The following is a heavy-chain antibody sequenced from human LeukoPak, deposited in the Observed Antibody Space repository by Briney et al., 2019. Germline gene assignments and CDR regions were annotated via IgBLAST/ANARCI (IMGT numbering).Heavy chain of an antibody. D-gene: IGHD3-16*01. CDR3: TRHGGYDYYTDV. J-gene: IGHJ6*03. Sequence: PGESLKISCKGSGYIFTNYWIGWVCQMPGKGLEWVGIIYPGDSDTIYSPSFQGQVTISADKSTNTAFLQWSSLKASDTAKYYCTRHGGYDYYTDVWGKGTTVTISS. CDR2: IYPGDSDT. V-gene: IGHV5-51*01. CDR1: GYIFTNYW.